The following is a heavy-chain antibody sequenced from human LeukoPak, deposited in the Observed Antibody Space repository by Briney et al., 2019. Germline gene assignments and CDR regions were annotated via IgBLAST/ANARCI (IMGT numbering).Heavy chain of an antibody. CDR3: AKGAVPAAMVPYYFDY. CDR1: GFTFSSYA. D-gene: IGHD2-2*01. CDR2: ISGSGGST. J-gene: IGHJ4*02. V-gene: IGHV3-23*01. Sequence: PGGSLRLSCAASGFTFSSYAMSWVRQAPGKGLEWVSAISGSGGSTCHADSVKGRFTISRDNSKNTLYLQMNSLRAEDTAVYYCAKGAVPAAMVPYYFDYWGQGTLVSVS.